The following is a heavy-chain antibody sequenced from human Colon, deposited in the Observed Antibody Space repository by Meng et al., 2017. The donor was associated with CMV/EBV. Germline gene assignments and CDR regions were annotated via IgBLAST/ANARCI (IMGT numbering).Heavy chain of an antibody. CDR3: TRKFDGYYDY. CDR1: GYTFTAHY. CDR2: INPNSGAT. D-gene: IGHD3-22*01. J-gene: IGHJ4*02. Sequence: VSCEASGYTFTAHYMHWVRQAPGQGLEWMGRINPNSGATDDAQKFQGRITMARDTSISTIYMEVSRLTSDDTGIYYCTRKFDGYYDYWGQGTLVTVSS. V-gene: IGHV1-2*05.